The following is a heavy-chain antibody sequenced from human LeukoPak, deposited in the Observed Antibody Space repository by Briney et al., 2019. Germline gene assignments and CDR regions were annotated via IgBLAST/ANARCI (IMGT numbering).Heavy chain of an antibody. D-gene: IGHD1-26*01. Sequence: PGGSLRLSCAASGFTFSYYSMNWVRQAPGKGLEWVSSISSSSSHIHYADSAKGRFTISRDNSKNTLFLEMNNLRPDDTAVYYCAKEEIGGAMVFDYWGQGTLVTVSS. CDR1: GFTFSYYS. CDR2: ISSSSSHI. V-gene: IGHV3-21*01. J-gene: IGHJ4*02. CDR3: AKEEIGGAMVFDY.